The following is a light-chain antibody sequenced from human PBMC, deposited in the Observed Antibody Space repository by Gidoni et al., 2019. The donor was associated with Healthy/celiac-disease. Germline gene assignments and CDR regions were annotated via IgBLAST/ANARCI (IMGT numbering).Light chain of an antibody. CDR3: QQYYSYPGT. CDR2: AAS. V-gene: IGKV1-8*01. Sequence: AIRMTQSPSSFSASTGDRVTITCRASQVISSYLAWYQQKPGKAPKLLIYAASTLQSGVPSRFSGSGSGTDFTLTISCLQSEDFATYYCQQYYSYPGTFGQXTKVEIK. J-gene: IGKJ1*01. CDR1: QVISSY.